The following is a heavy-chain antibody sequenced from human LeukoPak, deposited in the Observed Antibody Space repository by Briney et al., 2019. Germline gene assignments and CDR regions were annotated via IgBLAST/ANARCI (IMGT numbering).Heavy chain of an antibody. V-gene: IGHV5-51*01. Sequence: GESLKISCKGSGYSFTSYWIGWVRQMPGKGLEWMEIIYPGDSDTRYSPSFQGQVTISADKSISTAYLQWSSLKASDTAMYYCARRGRLQSGWLWHGMDVWGQGTTVTVSS. D-gene: IGHD5-24*01. CDR3: ARRGRLQSGWLWHGMDV. J-gene: IGHJ6*02. CDR2: IYPGDSDT. CDR1: GYSFTSYW.